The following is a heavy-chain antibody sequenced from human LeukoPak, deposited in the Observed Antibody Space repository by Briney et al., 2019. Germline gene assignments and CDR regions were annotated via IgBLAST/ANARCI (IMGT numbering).Heavy chain of an antibody. CDR1: AGSMINYY. J-gene: IGHJ3*01. CDR2: IYSSGST. CDR3: ARELWELQSAFDL. V-gene: IGHV4-59*12. D-gene: IGHD1-26*01. Sequence: PSETLSLTCTVSAGSMINYYWSWVRQPPGKGLEWIAYIYSSGSTNYNPSLKSRATISLDTSKNQFSLKLTSVTTADTAVYYGARELWELQSAFDLWGQGTLVTVSS.